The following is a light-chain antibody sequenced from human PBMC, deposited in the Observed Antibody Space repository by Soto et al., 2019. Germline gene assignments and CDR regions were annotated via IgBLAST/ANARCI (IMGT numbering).Light chain of an antibody. J-gene: IGKJ1*01. CDR2: AAS. Sequence: DIQMTQSPSSLSASVGDRVTITCRASQSISSYLNWYQQKPGKAPKLLIYAASSLQSGVPSRFSGSGSGTDFTITISSLQPEDFATYYCQQSYSTLEWTFGQGTKVEIK. V-gene: IGKV1-39*01. CDR3: QQSYSTLEWT. CDR1: QSISSY.